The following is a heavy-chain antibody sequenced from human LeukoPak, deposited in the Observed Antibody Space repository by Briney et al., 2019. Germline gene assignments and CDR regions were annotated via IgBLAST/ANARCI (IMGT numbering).Heavy chain of an antibody. CDR2: VSYDGSNK. CDR1: GFTFSSYA. CDR3: ARDDLPTGPLEAGPPLNYYYYGMDV. J-gene: IGHJ6*02. Sequence: GRSLRLSCAASGFTFSSYAMHWVRQAPGKGLEWVAVVSYDGSNKYYVDSVKGRFTISRDNSKNTLYLQMNSLRAEDTAVYYCARDDLPTGPLEAGPPLNYYYYGMDVWGQGTTVTVSS. V-gene: IGHV3-30*04. D-gene: IGHD1-1*01.